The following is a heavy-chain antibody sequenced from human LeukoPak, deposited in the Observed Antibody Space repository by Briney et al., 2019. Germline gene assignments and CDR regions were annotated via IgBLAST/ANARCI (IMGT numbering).Heavy chain of an antibody. J-gene: IGHJ4*02. V-gene: IGHV4-59*01. Sequence: SETLSLTCTVSGGSISSYYWSWIRQPPGKGLEWLGYIYDSGSTNYNPSLKSRVTISVDTSKKQFFLKLSSVTAADTAVYYCARGQKGYSSGSAFDYWGQGTLVTVSS. CDR3: ARGQKGYSSGSAFDY. CDR1: GGSISSYY. CDR2: IYDSGST. D-gene: IGHD5-18*01.